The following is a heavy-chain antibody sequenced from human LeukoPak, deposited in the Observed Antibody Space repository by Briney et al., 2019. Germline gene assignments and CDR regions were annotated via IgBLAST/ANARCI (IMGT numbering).Heavy chain of an antibody. V-gene: IGHV3-23*01. CDR3: AKVTLSRRDGYNYGDY. Sequence: PGGSLRLSCAASGFTFSSYAMSWVRQAPGKGLEWGSAISGRGGSTYYADSVKGRFTISRDNSKNTLYLQMNSLRAEDTAVYYCAKVTLSRRDGYNYGDYWGQGTLVTVSS. J-gene: IGHJ4*02. CDR1: GFTFSSYA. CDR2: ISGRGGST. D-gene: IGHD5-24*01.